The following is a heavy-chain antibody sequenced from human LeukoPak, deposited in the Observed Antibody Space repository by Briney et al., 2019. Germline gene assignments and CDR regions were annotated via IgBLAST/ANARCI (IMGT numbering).Heavy chain of an antibody. CDR2: ISASGENT. CDR3: TKSGPGTMTFDGFDI. V-gene: IGHV3-23*01. J-gene: IGHJ3*02. CDR1: GFSFKNYV. Sequence: GGSLRLSCPASGFSFKNYVMNWVRQAPGKGLEWVSTISASGENTYHADSVKGRFTISRDNSKNTLYLQMNSLRPEDTAVYYCTKSGPGTMTFDGFDIWGQGTVVTVSS. D-gene: IGHD5-24*01.